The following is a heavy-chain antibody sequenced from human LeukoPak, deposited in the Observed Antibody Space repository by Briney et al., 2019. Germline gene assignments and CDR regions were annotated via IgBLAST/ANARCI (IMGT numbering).Heavy chain of an antibody. Sequence: ASVTVSCKASGYTFISYGISWVRQAPGQGLEWMGWISAYNGNTNYAQKFQGRVTMTTDTSSSTAYMELRSLRSDDTAVYYCARDALWFGEFPPDYWGQGTLVTVSS. J-gene: IGHJ4*02. CDR3: ARDALWFGEFPPDY. CDR1: GYTFISYG. CDR2: ISAYNGNT. V-gene: IGHV1-18*01. D-gene: IGHD3-10*01.